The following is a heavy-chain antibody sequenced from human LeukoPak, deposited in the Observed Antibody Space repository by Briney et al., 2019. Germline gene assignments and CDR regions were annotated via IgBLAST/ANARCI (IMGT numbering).Heavy chain of an antibody. V-gene: IGHV4-31*03. Sequence: SETLSLTCTVSGGSISSGGYYWSWIRQHPGQGLEWIGYIYYSGSTYYNPSLKSRVTISVDTSKNQFSLKLSSVTAADTAVYYCARGYRPRIAAAGFGVNWFDPWGQGTLVTVSS. D-gene: IGHD6-13*01. CDR3: ARGYRPRIAAAGFGVNWFDP. CDR2: IYYSGST. J-gene: IGHJ5*02. CDR1: GGSISSGGYY.